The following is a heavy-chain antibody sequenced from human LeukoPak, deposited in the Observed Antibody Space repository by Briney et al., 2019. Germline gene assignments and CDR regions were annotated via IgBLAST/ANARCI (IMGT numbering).Heavy chain of an antibody. J-gene: IGHJ4*02. D-gene: IGHD3-16*01. CDR1: GGSFSGYY. CDR2: INHSGST. CDR3: ARRPGGATFDY. V-gene: IGHV4-34*01. Sequence: SETLSLTCAVYGGSFSGYYWSWIRQPPGKGLEWIGEINHSGSTNYNPSLKSRVTISVDTSKNQFSLKLSSVTAADTAVYYCARRPGGATFDYWGQGTLVTVSS.